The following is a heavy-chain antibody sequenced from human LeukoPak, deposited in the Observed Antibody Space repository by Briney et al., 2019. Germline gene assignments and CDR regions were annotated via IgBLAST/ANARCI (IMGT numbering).Heavy chain of an antibody. J-gene: IGHJ4*02. D-gene: IGHD4-23*01. CDR1: GFTFSSYE. CDR3: ASLASAEVVTPPDY. CDR2: ISYDGSNK. V-gene: IGHV3-30*04. Sequence: PGGSLRLSCAASGFTFSSYEMNWVRQAPGKGLEWVAVISYDGSNKYYADSVKGRFTISRDNSKNTLYLQMNSLRAEDTAVYYCASLASAEVVTPPDYWGQGTLVTVSS.